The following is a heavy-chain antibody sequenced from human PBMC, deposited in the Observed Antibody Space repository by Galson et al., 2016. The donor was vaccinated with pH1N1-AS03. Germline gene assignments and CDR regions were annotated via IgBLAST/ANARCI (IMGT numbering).Heavy chain of an antibody. Sequence: SVKVSCKASGYTFTRYYMHWVRQAPGQGLEWMGVIDPSGGGTTYARKFHGRVTMTRDTSTTTAHMELSSLRSEDTAIYYCVAYGSGTQFYFDYWGHGTLVTVSS. V-gene: IGHV1-46*01. CDR2: IDPSGGGT. J-gene: IGHJ4*01. CDR3: VAYGSGTQFYFDY. CDR1: GYTFTRYY. D-gene: IGHD3-10*01.